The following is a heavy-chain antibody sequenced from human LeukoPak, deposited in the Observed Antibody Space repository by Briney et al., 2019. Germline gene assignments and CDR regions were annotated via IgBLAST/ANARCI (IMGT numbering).Heavy chain of an antibody. CDR3: ARDSRWLQRGFDY. J-gene: IGHJ4*02. CDR1: GFTVSSNY. V-gene: IGHV3-66*01. Sequence: GGSLRLSCAVSGFTVSSNYLSWVRQAPGKGLEWVSVFYSGGGTYYADSVKGRFTISRDNSKNALYLQMNSLRVEDTAVYYCARDSRWLQRGFDYWGQGTLVTVSS. D-gene: IGHD5-24*01. CDR2: FYSGGGT.